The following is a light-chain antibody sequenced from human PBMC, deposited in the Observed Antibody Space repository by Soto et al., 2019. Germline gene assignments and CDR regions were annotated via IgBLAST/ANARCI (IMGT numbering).Light chain of an antibody. J-gene: IGKJ1*01. Sequence: DIQMTQSPSSLSASVGDRVTIPCRARQGIGNYLAWYQQKPGKVPKLLIYAASTLQSGVPSRFSGSGSGTDFTLTISSLQPEDVATYYCQKYNSAPRTFGQGTKVEIK. CDR2: AAS. CDR1: QGIGNY. V-gene: IGKV1-27*01. CDR3: QKYNSAPRT.